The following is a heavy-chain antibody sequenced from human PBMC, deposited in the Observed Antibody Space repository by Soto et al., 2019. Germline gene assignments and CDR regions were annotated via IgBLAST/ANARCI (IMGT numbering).Heavy chain of an antibody. CDR2: ISGSGGST. J-gene: IGHJ4*02. CDR3: AKDMGYCSGGSCLWDY. D-gene: IGHD2-15*01. CDR1: GFTFSSYA. V-gene: IGHV3-23*01. Sequence: PGGSLRLSCGASGFTFSSYAMSWVRQAPGKGREWVSAISGSGGSTYYADSVKGRFTISRDNSKNTLYRQMNSLRAEDTAVYYCAKDMGYCSGGSCLWDYWGKGTLVTVLS.